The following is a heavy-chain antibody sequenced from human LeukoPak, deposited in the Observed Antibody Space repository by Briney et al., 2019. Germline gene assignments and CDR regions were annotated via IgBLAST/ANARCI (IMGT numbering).Heavy chain of an antibody. J-gene: IGHJ5*01. CDR3: ATDGMVRGPDAWFDS. V-gene: IGHV4-61*02. CDR2: IYTRGST. CDR1: GDSISSDDYY. D-gene: IGHD3-10*01. Sequence: PSQTLSLTCTVSGDSISSDDYYWSWIRQPAGKGLEWIGRIYTRGSTNYNPSLKSRVTISVDTSKNEFSLNLTSVTAADTAVYYCATDGMVRGPDAWFDSWGQGTLVTVSS.